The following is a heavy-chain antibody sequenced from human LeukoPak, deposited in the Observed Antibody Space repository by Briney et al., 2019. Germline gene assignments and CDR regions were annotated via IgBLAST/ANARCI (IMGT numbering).Heavy chain of an antibody. CDR3: AKDGGTHFDH. J-gene: IGHJ4*02. CDR1: GFTFSSYR. V-gene: IGHV3-48*01. D-gene: IGHD1-26*01. Sequence: QSGGSLRLSCAASGFTFSSYRMNWVRQAPGKGLEWVSYISSSGTTISYAQSVKGRFTITRDNAQNSLTLHMNTLRADDTAAYYCAKDGGTHFDHWGQGTLVTVSS. CDR2: ISSSGTTI.